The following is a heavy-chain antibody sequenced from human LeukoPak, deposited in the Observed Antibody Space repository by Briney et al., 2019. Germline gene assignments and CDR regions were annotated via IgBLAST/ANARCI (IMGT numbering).Heavy chain of an antibody. CDR1: GYTFTSYG. V-gene: IGHV1-18*01. J-gene: IGHJ5*02. D-gene: IGHD2-2*01. CDR3: ARANHIVVVPANNWFDP. Sequence: GASVKVSCKASGYTFTSYGISWVRQAPGQGLEWMGWISAYNGNTNYAQKLQGRVTMTTDTSTSTAYMELRSLRSDDTAVYYCARANHIVVVPANNWFDPWGQGTLVTVSS. CDR2: ISAYNGNT.